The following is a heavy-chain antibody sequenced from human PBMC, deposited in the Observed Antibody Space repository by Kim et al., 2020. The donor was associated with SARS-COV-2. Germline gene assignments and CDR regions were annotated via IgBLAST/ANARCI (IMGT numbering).Heavy chain of an antibody. D-gene: IGHD3-22*01. CDR2: INAGNGNT. Sequence: ASVKVSCKASGYTFTSYAMHWVRQAPGQRLEWMGWINAGNGNTKYSQKFQGRVTITRDTSASTAYMELSSLRSEDTAVYYCASLMSYFYDSSGYPNWFDPCGQGTLVTVSS. J-gene: IGHJ5*02. V-gene: IGHV1-3*01. CDR3: ASLMSYFYDSSGYPNWFDP. CDR1: GYTFTSYA.